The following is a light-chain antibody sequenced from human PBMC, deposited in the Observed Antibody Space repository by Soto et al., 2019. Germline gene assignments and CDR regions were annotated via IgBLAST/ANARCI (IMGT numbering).Light chain of an antibody. CDR3: QHFDSSSYT. J-gene: IGKJ2*01. Sequence: EVVLTQSPGTLSLSPGQRATLSCRASQSVTSSYLAWYQQKPGQAPRLLIYGASIRATGIPDRFSGSGSGADFTLTISRLEPEDFARFYCQHFDSSSYTFGQGTKLEI. CDR2: GAS. V-gene: IGKV3-20*01. CDR1: QSVTSSY.